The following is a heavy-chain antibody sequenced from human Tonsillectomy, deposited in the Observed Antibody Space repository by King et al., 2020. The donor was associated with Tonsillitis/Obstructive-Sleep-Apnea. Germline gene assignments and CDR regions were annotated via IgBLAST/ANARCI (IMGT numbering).Heavy chain of an antibody. J-gene: IGHJ4*02. Sequence: VQLQQWGAGLLKPSETLSLTCAVYGGSFSGYYWSWIRQPPGKGLEWVGEINHSGSTNYNPSLKSRVTISVDTSKNQFSLKLSSVTAADTAVYYCARGRGGTIPYWGQGTLVTVSS. CDR3: ARGRGGTIPY. V-gene: IGHV4-34*01. CDR2: INHSGST. D-gene: IGHD2-15*01. CDR1: GGSFSGYY.